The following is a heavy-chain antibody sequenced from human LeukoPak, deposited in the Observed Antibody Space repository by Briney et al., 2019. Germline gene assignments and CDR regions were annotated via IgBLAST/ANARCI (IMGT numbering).Heavy chain of an antibody. D-gene: IGHD3-22*01. V-gene: IGHV1-69*13. CDR1: GGTFSSYA. J-gene: IGHJ4*02. CDR2: IIPIFGTA. Sequence: SVKVSCKASGGTFSSYAISWVRQAPGQGLEWMGGIIPIFGTANYAQKFQGRVTITADESTSTAYMELSSLRSEDTAVYYCARDGFYDSSGPADYWGQGTLVSVSS. CDR3: ARDGFYDSSGPADY.